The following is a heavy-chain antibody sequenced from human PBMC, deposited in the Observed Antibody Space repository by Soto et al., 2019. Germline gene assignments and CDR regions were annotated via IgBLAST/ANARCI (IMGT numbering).Heavy chain of an antibody. Sequence: SETLSLTCTVSGGSISSYYWSWIRQPPGKGLEWIGYIYYSGSTNYNPSLKSRVTISVDTSKNQFSLKLSSVTAADTAVYYCARVVVAATRWSGGYFDYWGQGTLVTVSS. J-gene: IGHJ4*02. CDR3: ARVVVAATRWSGGYFDY. CDR2: IYYSGST. V-gene: IGHV4-59*01. CDR1: GGSISSYY. D-gene: IGHD2-15*01.